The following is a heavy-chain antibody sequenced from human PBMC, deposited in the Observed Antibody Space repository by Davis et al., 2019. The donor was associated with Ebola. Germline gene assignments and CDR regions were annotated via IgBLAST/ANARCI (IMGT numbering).Heavy chain of an antibody. CDR1: GYTLTKLS. J-gene: IGHJ4*02. D-gene: IGHD2-2*01. V-gene: IGHV1-18*01. CDR2: ISAYNGDT. CDR3: ARDVKSFAQLLLATGGFDC. Sequence: ASVKVSCKVSGYTLTKLSMHWVRQAPGQRLEWMGWISAYNGDTKYAQDLQGRVTMTTDISTRTGHMELRSLRHDDTAVYYCARDVKSFAQLLLATGGFDCWGQGSLVTVSS.